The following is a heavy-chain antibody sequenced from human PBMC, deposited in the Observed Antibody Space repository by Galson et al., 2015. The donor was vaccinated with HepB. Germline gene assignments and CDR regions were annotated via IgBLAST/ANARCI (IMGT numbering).Heavy chain of an antibody. CDR2: ISYDGSNT. CDR1: GFPFSNYG. J-gene: IGHJ4*02. Sequence: SLRLSCAASGFPFSNYGMHWVRQAPGKGLEWVAVISYDGSNTYYADSVEGRFTISRDNSQNTLYLQMNSLRAEDTAVYYCANGREGARGGVVTAEFDYWGQGTLVTVSS. CDR3: ANGREGARGGVVTAEFDY. D-gene: IGHD2-21*02. V-gene: IGHV3-30*18.